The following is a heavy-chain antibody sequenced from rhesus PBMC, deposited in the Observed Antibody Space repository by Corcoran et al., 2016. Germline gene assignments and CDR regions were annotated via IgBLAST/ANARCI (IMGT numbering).Heavy chain of an antibody. CDR2: ITYSGRT. CDR3: AREIYGGGVDY. Sequence: QVQLQESGPGLVKPSETLSLTCAVSGGSISSGYYYWSWIRQPPGKGLEWIGSITYSGRTSYNPSLKSRVTISSDTSKNPFSLKLSSVTAADTAVYYCAREIYGGGVDYWGQGVLVTVSS. D-gene: IGHD4-29*01. CDR1: GGSISSGYYY. V-gene: IGHV4-122*02. J-gene: IGHJ4*01.